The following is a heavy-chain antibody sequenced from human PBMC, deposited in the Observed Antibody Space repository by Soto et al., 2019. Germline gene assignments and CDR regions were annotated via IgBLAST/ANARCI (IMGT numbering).Heavy chain of an antibody. CDR3: AKDRMGAGVRGYFDY. J-gene: IGHJ4*02. Sequence: HVQLVESGGGVVQPGRSLRLSCAASGFTFSSYGMHWVRQAPGKGLARVAVIIYDGSTKYYADSVKGRFTISRDNSKRTLYLQRISLRAEDTAVYYCAKDRMGAGVRGYFDYWGQATLVTVSS. V-gene: IGHV3-30*18. D-gene: IGHD3-10*01. CDR2: IIYDGSTK. CDR1: GFTFSSYG.